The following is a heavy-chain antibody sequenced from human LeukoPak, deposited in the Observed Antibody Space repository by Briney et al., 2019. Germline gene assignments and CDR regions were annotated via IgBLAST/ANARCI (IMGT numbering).Heavy chain of an antibody. CDR1: GYPISRGYD. Sequence: SDTLSLTCAVSGYPISRGYDWGWIRQRPGKGLEWIGRIYHSGSTYYNPSLKSRVTISVDTSKNQFSLKLSSVTAADTAVYYCACRSGPSTIQLWFYWGQGTLVTVSS. CDR2: IYHSGST. D-gene: IGHD5-18*01. V-gene: IGHV4-38-2*01. J-gene: IGHJ4*02. CDR3: ACRSGPSTIQLWFY.